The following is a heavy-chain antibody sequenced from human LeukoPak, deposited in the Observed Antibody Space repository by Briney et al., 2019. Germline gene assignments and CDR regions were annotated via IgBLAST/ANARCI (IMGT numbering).Heavy chain of an antibody. D-gene: IGHD3-10*01. Sequence: KTSETLSLTCTVSGGSISSYYWSWIRQPPGKGLEWIGYVYYSGGTNYNPSLKSRVTISVDTSKNQFSLKLSSVTAADTAVYYCARSQTERITMVRGVIGAFDIWGQGTMVTVSS. J-gene: IGHJ3*02. V-gene: IGHV4-59*01. CDR3: ARSQTERITMVRGVIGAFDI. CDR1: GGSISSYY. CDR2: VYYSGGT.